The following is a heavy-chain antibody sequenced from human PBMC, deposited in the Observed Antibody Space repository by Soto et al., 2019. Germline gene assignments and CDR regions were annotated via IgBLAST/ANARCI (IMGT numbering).Heavy chain of an antibody. V-gene: IGHV1-2*04. J-gene: IGHJ4*02. CDR1: GYTFTGYY. CDR2: INPNSGGT. D-gene: IGHD5-12*01. CDR3: ARGNQWLRLWAFDY. Sequence: ASVKVSCKASGYTFTGYYMHWVRQAPGQGLEWMGWINPNSGGTNYAQKFQGWVTMTRDTSISTAYMELSRLRSDNTAVYYCARGNQWLRLWAFDYWGQGTLVTVSS.